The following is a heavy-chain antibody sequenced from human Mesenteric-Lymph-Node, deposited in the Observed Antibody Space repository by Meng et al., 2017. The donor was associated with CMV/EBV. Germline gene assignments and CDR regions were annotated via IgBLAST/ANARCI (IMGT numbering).Heavy chain of an antibody. D-gene: IGHD2-2*01. CDR1: GFTFSSYA. V-gene: IGHV3-30*04. J-gene: IGHJ6*02. CDR2: ISYDGSNK. CDR3: ARDGGGLGYCSSTSCYYYYYYGMDV. Sequence: GESLKISCAASGFTFSSYAMHWVRQAPGKGLEWVAVISYDGSNKYYADSVKGRFTISRDNSKNTLYLQMNSLRAEDTAVYYCARDGGGLGYCSSTSCYYYYYYGMDVWGQGTTVTVSS.